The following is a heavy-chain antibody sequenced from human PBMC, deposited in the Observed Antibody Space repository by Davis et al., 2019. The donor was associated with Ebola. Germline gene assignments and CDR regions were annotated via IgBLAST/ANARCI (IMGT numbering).Heavy chain of an antibody. Sequence: MPSETLSLTCSVSGGSISTYYWNWIRQPPGKGLEWIGYIFYSGITYYNPSLKSRVTISVDTSKNQFSLSLRSVTAADTAVYYCARRAGIHYYYGMDVWGKGTTVTVSS. CDR3: ARRAGIHYYYGMDV. V-gene: IGHV4-59*06. CDR1: GGSISTYY. J-gene: IGHJ6*04. D-gene: IGHD3-10*01. CDR2: IFYSGIT.